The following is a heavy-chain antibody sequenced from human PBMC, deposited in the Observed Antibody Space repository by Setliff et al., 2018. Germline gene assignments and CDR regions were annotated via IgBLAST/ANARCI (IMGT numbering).Heavy chain of an antibody. Sequence: RASVKVSCKASGGTFSSYTINWVRQAPGQGLEWMGGIIPIFGTANHAQNFQGRVTITADESTDTAYMELSSLTSDDTAVYYCAGHRGVEGTPVDYWGQGTLVTVSS. D-gene: IGHD3-10*01. CDR3: AGHRGVEGTPVDY. CDR2: IIPIFGTA. J-gene: IGHJ4*02. CDR1: GGTFSSYT. V-gene: IGHV1-69*13.